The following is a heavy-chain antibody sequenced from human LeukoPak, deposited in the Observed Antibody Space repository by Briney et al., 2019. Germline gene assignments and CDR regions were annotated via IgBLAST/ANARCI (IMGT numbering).Heavy chain of an antibody. CDR1: GGSISSGSYY. Sequence: PSGTLSLTCTVSGGSISSGSYYWGWIRQPPGKGLEWIASMYYSGTTFYSPSLKSRVTISVDTSKNQLSLKLGSVTAADTAVYYCARHPPRDGSAFDYWGQGTLVTVSS. CDR3: ARHPPRDGSAFDY. V-gene: IGHV4-39*01. J-gene: IGHJ4*02. CDR2: MYYSGTT.